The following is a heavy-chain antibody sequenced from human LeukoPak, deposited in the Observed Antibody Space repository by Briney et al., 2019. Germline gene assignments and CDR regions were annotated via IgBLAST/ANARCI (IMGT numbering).Heavy chain of an antibody. J-gene: IGHJ4*02. D-gene: IGHD6-13*01. V-gene: IGHV3-7*01. CDR2: IKQDGSEK. CDR1: GFTFSSYW. Sequence: GGSLRLSCAASGFTFSSYWMSWVRQAPGKGLEWVANIKQDGSEKYYVDSVKGRFTISRDNAKNSLYLQMNSLRAEDTAVYYCAREGYSSSWYLYYFDYWGQGTLVTVSS. CDR3: AREGYSSSWYLYYFDY.